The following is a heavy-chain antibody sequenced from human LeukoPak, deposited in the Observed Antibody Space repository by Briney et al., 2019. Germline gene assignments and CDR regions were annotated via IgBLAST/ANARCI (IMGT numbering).Heavy chain of an antibody. V-gene: IGHV3-21*01. CDR3: ARQKYLRGPDVEYLDY. CDR2: ISSGSSYI. D-gene: IGHD5/OR15-5a*01. Sequence: GGPLRLSCAASGFTFSSYEMNWVRQAPGKGLEWVSIISSGSSYIHYADSVKGRFTISRDNAKNSLYLQMNSLRAEDTAVYYCARQKYLRGPDVEYLDYWGQGTLVTVSS. CDR1: GFTFSSYE. J-gene: IGHJ4*02.